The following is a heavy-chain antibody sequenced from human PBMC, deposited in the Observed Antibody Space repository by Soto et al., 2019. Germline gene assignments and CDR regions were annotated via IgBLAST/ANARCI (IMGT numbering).Heavy chain of an antibody. J-gene: IGHJ4*02. D-gene: IGHD2-2*01. CDR3: ARGSYCSSTSCPGVYFDY. CDR1: GFTFSSYA. Sequence: PEGSLRLSCAASGFTFSSYAMHWVRQAPCKGLEWVAVISYDGSNKYYADSVKGRFTISRDNSKNTLYLQMNSLRAEDTAVYYCARGSYCSSTSCPGVYFDYWGQGTLVTVSS. V-gene: IGHV3-30-3*01. CDR2: ISYDGSNK.